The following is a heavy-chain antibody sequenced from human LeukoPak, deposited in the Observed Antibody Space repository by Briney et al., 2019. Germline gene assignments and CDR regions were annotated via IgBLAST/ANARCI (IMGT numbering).Heavy chain of an antibody. J-gene: IGHJ6*02. D-gene: IGHD6-13*01. Sequence: GGSLRLSCAASGFTVSNNYMSWVRPAPGKGLESVSVIYSGGSTYYADSVKGRFTISRDNSKNTLYLHMNNLRVEDTAVYYCARLNSSWYGVYYGMDVWGQGTTVTVSS. CDR1: GFTVSNNY. CDR3: ARLNSSWYGVYYGMDV. V-gene: IGHV3-66*04. CDR2: IYSGGST.